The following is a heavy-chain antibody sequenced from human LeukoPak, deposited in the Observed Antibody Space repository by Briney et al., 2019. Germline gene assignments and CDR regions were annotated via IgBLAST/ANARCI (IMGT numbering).Heavy chain of an antibody. CDR2: INVSGGST. J-gene: IGHJ4*02. CDR1: GFTFTSYA. CDR3: ARGAGGVDY. D-gene: IGHD1-26*01. V-gene: IGHV3-23*01. Sequence: PGGSLRLSCAASGFTFTSYAMSWVRQAPGKGLEWVSGINVSGGSTYYTDSVKGRFTISRDNAKNSVYLQMNSLRAEDTALYYCARGAGGVDYWGQGTLVTVSS.